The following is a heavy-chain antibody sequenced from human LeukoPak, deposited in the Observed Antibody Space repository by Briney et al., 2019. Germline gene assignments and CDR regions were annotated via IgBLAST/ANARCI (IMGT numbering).Heavy chain of an antibody. J-gene: IGHJ4*02. D-gene: IGHD5-24*01. CDR2: INHSGST. CDR3: ALGYNDIWEL. Sequence: SETLSPTCAVSSGSISSSTWWSWVRPPPGKGLEWIGEINHSGSTHYTPSLKSRVTISVDTSDNKFSLKMISVTAADAAVYYCALGYNDIWELWGRGTLVTVSS. CDR1: SGSISSSTW. V-gene: IGHV4-4*02.